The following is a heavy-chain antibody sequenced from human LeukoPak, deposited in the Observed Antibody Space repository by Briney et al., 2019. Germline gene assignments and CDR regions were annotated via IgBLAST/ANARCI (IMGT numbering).Heavy chain of an antibody. Sequence: GGSLRLSCAASGFTFSSYSMNWVRQAPGKGLEWVSSISSSSSYIYYADSVEGRFTISRDNAKNSPYLQMNSLRAEDTAVYYCASGGYSYGYSGYYYGMDVWGQGTTVTVSS. V-gene: IGHV3-21*01. CDR2: ISSSSSYI. CDR3: ASGGYSYGYSGYYYGMDV. J-gene: IGHJ6*02. D-gene: IGHD5-18*01. CDR1: GFTFSSYS.